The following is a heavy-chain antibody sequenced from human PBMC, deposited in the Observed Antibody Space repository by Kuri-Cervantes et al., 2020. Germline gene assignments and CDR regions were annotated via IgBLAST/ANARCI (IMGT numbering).Heavy chain of an antibody. D-gene: IGHD3-22*01. J-gene: IGHJ4*02. CDR1: GFTFSSYW. CDR3: AKDLGPFMIVVVNPDY. CDR2: ISYDGNNE. Sequence: GGSLRLSCAASGFTFSSYWMSWVRQAPGKGLEWVAVISYDGNNEKYADSMRGRFTISRDNSKSRLYLQMTILRAEDTAVYYCAKDLGPFMIVVVNPDYWGQGTLVTVSS. V-gene: IGHV3-30*18.